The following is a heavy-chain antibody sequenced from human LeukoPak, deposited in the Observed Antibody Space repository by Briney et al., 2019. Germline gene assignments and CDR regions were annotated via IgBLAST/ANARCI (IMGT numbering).Heavy chain of an antibody. CDR2: ISSSGSTI. Sequence: GGSLRLSRAASGFTFSSYEMNWVRQAPGKGLEWVSYISSSGSTIYYADSVKGRFTISRDNAKNSLYLQMNSLRAEDTAVYYCARERQGRDILTGYDAFDIWGQGTMVTVSS. J-gene: IGHJ3*02. V-gene: IGHV3-48*03. CDR3: ARERQGRDILTGYDAFDI. D-gene: IGHD3-9*01. CDR1: GFTFSSYE.